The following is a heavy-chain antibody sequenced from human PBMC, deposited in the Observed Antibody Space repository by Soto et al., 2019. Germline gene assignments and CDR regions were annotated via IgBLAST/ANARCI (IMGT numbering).Heavy chain of an antibody. CDR2: ISGSGGSP. D-gene: IGHD2-2*01. CDR3: AKGDGASYCSSASCSIDY. Sequence: VQLLESGGGLVQPGGSLRLSCAASGFTFSSYAMSWVRQAPGKGLEWVSAISGSGGSPYYADSVKGRFIISRDNSKNSLYLQMNSLRTEDTALYYCAKGDGASYCSSASCSIDYWGQGTLVTVSP. V-gene: IGHV3-23*01. J-gene: IGHJ4*02. CDR1: GFTFSSYA.